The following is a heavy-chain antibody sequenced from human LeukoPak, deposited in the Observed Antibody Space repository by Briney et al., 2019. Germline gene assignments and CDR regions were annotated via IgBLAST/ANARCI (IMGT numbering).Heavy chain of an antibody. J-gene: IGHJ6*02. CDR3: AINGWYCSSTSCYHGDYGMDV. D-gene: IGHD2-2*01. CDR2: INSDGSST. Sequence: GGSLRLSCAASGFTFSSYWMHWVRQAPGKGLVWVSRINSDGSSTSYADSVKGRLTISRDNAKNTLYLQMNSLRAEDTAVYYCAINGWYCSSTSCYHGDYGMDVWGQGTTVTVSS. CDR1: GFTFSSYW. V-gene: IGHV3-74*01.